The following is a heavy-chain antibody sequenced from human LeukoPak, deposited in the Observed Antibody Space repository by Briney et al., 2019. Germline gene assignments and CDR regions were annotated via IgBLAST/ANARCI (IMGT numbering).Heavy chain of an antibody. CDR1: GGSISSYY. J-gene: IGHJ1*01. CDR2: VYYSGST. V-gene: IGHV4-59*08. D-gene: IGHD2-15*01. Sequence: PSETLSLTCTVSGGSISSYYWSWIRQPPGKGLEWIGYVYYSGSTNYNPSLKSRVTMSVATSKNQFSLKLSSVTAADTAVYYCASLRYCSGGSCFPKYLQHWGQGTLVTVSS. CDR3: ASLRYCSGGSCFPKYLQH.